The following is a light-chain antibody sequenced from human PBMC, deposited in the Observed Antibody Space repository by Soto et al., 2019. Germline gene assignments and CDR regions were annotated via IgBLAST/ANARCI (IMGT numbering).Light chain of an antibody. CDR2: AAS. CDR1: QSISSY. V-gene: IGKV1-39*01. CDR3: QQSYSTLFT. Sequence: DIQMTQSPSSLSASVGDRVTITCRASQSISSYLNWYQQKPGKAPKHLIYAASSLQSGVPSRFSGSGSGTDFTLTISSLQPEDFATYYCQQSYSTLFTFGPGNKVDIK. J-gene: IGKJ3*01.